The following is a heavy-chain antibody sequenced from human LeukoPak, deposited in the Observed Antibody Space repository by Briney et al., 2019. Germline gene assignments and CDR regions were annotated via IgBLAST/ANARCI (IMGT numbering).Heavy chain of an antibody. D-gene: IGHD3-10*01. V-gene: IGHV3-30*03. CDR1: GFTFSSYG. J-gene: IGHJ4*02. CDR3: ARMGVLLWFGELPIPPYFDY. Sequence: QPGRSLRLSCAASGFTFSSYGMHWVRQAPGKGLEWVAVISYDGSNKYYADSVKGRFTISRDNSKTTLYLQMNSLRAEDTAVYYCARMGVLLWFGELPIPPYFDYWGQGTLVTVSS. CDR2: ISYDGSNK.